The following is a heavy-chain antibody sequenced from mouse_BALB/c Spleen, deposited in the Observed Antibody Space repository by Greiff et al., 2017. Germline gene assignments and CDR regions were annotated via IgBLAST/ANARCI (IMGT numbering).Heavy chain of an antibody. J-gene: IGHJ2*01. V-gene: IGHV1-14*01. CDR1: GYTFTSYV. CDR3: AKDGNYEYFDY. CDR2: INPYNDGT. D-gene: IGHD2-1*01. Sequence: LVESGPELVKPGASVKMSCKASGYTFTSYVMHWVKQKPGQGLEWIGYINPYNDGTKYNEKFKGKATLTSDKSSSTAYMELSSLTSEDSAVYYCAKDGNYEYFDYWGQGTTLTVSS.